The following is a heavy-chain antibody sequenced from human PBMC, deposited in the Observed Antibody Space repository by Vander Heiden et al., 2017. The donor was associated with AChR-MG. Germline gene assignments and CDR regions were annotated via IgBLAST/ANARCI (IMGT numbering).Heavy chain of an antibody. CDR1: GFTFSSYA. J-gene: IGHJ6*02. Sequence: EVQLLESGGGLVQPGGSLRLSCAASGFTFSSYAMSWVRQAPGKGLEWVSAISGSGGSTYYADSVKGRFTISRDNSKNTLYLQMNSLRAEDTAVYYCAKYSSGWYSDYYYGMDVWGQGPTVTVSS. CDR2: ISGSGGST. V-gene: IGHV3-23*01. CDR3: AKYSSGWYSDYYYGMDV. D-gene: IGHD6-19*01.